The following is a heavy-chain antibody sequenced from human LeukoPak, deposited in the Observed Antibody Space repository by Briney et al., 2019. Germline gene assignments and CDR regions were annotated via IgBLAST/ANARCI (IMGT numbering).Heavy chain of an antibody. D-gene: IGHD5-18*01. V-gene: IGHV3-11*01. CDR3: ATHHTAMVTRDS. CDR1: GFTFSDYY. Sequence: GGSLRLSCAASGFTFSDYYMSWIRQAPGKGLEWVSYISSSGSTIYYADSVKGRFTISRDNAKNSLYLKMNSLSAEDTAVYYCATHHTAMVTRDSWGQGTLVTVSS. CDR2: ISSSGSTI. J-gene: IGHJ5*01.